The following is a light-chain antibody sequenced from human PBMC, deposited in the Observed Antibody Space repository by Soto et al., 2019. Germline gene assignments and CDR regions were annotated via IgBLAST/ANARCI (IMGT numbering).Light chain of an antibody. Sequence: EIVMTQSPATLSVSPGERATLSCRASQFVSTNLAWYQQRPGQAPRLLIYGASTRAIGVPDRFSGSGSGTDFTLTISRLEPEDSAVYYCQQYGSSPTWTFGQGTRLEI. V-gene: IGKV3-20*01. CDR1: QFVSTN. CDR2: GAS. J-gene: IGKJ5*01. CDR3: QQYGSSPTWT.